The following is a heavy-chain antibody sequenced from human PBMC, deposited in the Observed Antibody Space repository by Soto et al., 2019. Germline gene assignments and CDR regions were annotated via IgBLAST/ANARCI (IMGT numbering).Heavy chain of an antibody. J-gene: IGHJ4*02. CDR2: VNPILSLS. CDR3: ATSYGSGYRAFDY. V-gene: IGHV1-69*02. CDR1: GDTFSFYS. D-gene: IGHD3-10*01. Sequence: QVQLVQSGAEVKRPGSSVKVSCKASGDTFSFYSITWVRQAPGLGLEWMGRVNPILSLSNYAPRVQGRVTMTEDKSTSTAYMVISSLRSEDTAIYYCATSYGSGYRAFDYWGQGAQVIVSS.